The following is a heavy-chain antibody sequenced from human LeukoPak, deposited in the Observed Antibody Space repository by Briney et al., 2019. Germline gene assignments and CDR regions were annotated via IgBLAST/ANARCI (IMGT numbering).Heavy chain of an antibody. V-gene: IGHV3-21*06. CDR3: AVVGARYYFDY. J-gene: IGHJ4*02. Sequence: GGSLRLSCAASGFTFSSYSMNWVRQAPGKGLEWVSSITRSNYIYYADSVKGRFTISRDNAKNSLYLQMNSLGAEDTAVYYCAVVGARYYFDYWGQGTLVTVSS. CDR1: GFTFSSYS. CDR2: ITRSNYI. D-gene: IGHD1-26*01.